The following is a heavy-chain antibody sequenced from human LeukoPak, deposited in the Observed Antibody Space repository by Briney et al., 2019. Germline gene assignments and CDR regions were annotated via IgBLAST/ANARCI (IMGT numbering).Heavy chain of an antibody. J-gene: IGHJ3*02. D-gene: IGHD4-17*01. V-gene: IGHV2-5*01. Sequence: SGPTLLKPTQTLTLTCTFSGFSLSTSGVGVGWIRQPPGKALEWLALIYWNDDKRYSPSLKSRLTITKDTSKNQVVLTMTNMDPVDTATYYCAHSGTVTTPHDAFDIWGQGTMVTVSS. CDR3: AHSGTVTTPHDAFDI. CDR2: IYWNDDK. CDR1: GFSLSTSGVG.